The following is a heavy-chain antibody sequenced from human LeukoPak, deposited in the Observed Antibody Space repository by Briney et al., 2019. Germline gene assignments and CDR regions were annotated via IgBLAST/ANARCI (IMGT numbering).Heavy chain of an antibody. D-gene: IGHD2-15*01. CDR2: IYYSGST. V-gene: IGHV4-39*07. J-gene: IGHJ3*02. Sequence: SETLSLTCTASGGSISSSSYYWGWIRQPPGKGLEWIGSIYYSGSTYYNPSLKSRVTISVDTSKNQFSLKLSSVTAADTAVYYCARDSRYCSGGSCYPDAFDIWGQGTMVTVSS. CDR1: GGSISSSSYY. CDR3: ARDSRYCSGGSCYPDAFDI.